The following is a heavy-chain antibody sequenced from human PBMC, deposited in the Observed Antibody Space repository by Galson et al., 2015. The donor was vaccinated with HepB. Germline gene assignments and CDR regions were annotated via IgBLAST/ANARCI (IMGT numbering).Heavy chain of an antibody. CDR1: GLSLSTSGVG. CDR3: ARITAAGPNFDY. V-gene: IGHV2-5*01. CDR2: IYWNDDK. J-gene: IGHJ4*02. Sequence: PALVKPTQTLTLTCTFPGLSLSTSGVGVGWIRQPPGKALEWLALIYWNDDKRYSPSLKSRLTITKDTSKNQVVLTMTNMDPVDTATYYCARITAAGPNFDYWGREPWSPSPQ. D-gene: IGHD6-13*01.